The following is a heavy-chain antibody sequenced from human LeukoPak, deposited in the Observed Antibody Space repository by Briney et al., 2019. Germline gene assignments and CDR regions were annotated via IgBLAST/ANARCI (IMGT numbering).Heavy chain of an antibody. D-gene: IGHD6-19*01. CDR2: MNPNSGNT. J-gene: IGHJ4*02. CDR3: AKDPRYSSGWLPFDY. CDR1: GYTFTSYD. V-gene: IGHV1-8*03. Sequence: ASVKVSCKASGYTFTSYDINWVRQATGQGLEWMGWMNPNSGNTGYAQKFQGRVTITRNTSISTAYMELSSLRSEDTAVYYCAKDPRYSSGWLPFDYWGQGTLVTVSS.